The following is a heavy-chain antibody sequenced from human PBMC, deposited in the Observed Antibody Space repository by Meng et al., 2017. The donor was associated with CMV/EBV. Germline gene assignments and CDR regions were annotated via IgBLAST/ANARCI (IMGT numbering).Heavy chain of an antibody. CDR3: AKDLGTYYYDSSGPPGGFDY. CDR1: FRRYA. J-gene: IGHJ4*02. D-gene: IGHD3-22*01. Sequence: FRRYAMSWVRQAPGKGLEWVSAISGSGGSTYYADSVQGRFTISRDNSKNTLYLQMNSLRAEDTAVYYCAKDLGTYYYDSSGPPGGFDYWGQGTLVTVSS. V-gene: IGHV3-23*01. CDR2: ISGSGGST.